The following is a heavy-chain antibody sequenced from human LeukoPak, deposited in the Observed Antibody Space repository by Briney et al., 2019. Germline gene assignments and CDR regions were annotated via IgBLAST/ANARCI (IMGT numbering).Heavy chain of an antibody. J-gene: IGHJ3*02. Sequence: GGSLRLSCVASGFTFSTYTMNWIRQAPGKGLEWVSGSIGSGGSAFYADSVKGRFTISRDNSKNTLYLHMNSLRADDTAVYYCARDMITFGGVIVKGDAFDIWGQGTMVTVSS. CDR1: GFTFSTYT. CDR3: ARDMITFGGVIVKGDAFDI. V-gene: IGHV3-23*01. D-gene: IGHD3-16*02. CDR2: SIGSGGSA.